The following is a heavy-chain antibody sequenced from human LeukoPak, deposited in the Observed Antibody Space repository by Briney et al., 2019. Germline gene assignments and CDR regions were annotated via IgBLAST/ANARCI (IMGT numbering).Heavy chain of an antibody. Sequence: PGGSLRLSCVPSGFTVSSNYMSWVRQAPGKGLEWVSVLYSVGTTYYADSVKGRFTISRDNSKNTLYLQMNSLRAEDTAVYYCARPPGRTGAFDIWGQGTMVTVSS. CDR2: LYSVGTT. CDR1: GFTVSSNY. J-gene: IGHJ3*02. V-gene: IGHV3-53*01. CDR3: ARPPGRTGAFDI. D-gene: IGHD3-10*01.